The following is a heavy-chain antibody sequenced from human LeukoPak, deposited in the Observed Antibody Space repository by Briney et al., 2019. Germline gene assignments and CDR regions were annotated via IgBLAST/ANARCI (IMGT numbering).Heavy chain of an antibody. CDR1: GFSFGSFW. Sequence: GGSLRLSCAASGFSFGSFWMTWIRQAPGKGLEWVGHINEDGSQTNYIDSVTGRFTISRDNTKDSLYLQMNSLRAEDTAVYFCVRDVGYFHFDSWGQEFWSPSLQ. V-gene: IGHV3-7*01. J-gene: IGHJ4*01. CDR2: INEDGSQT. D-gene: IGHD1-1*01. CDR3: VRDVGYFHFDS.